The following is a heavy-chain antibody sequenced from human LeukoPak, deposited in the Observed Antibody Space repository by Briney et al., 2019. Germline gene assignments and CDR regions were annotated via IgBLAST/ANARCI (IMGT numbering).Heavy chain of an antibody. Sequence: NPSQTLSLTCTVSGGSISSGGYYWSWIRRHPGKGLGWIGSIYSSGSTYYNPSLKSRVTISVDTSKNQFSLKLSSVTAADTAVYYCARETMVRGVIKGTVPDYFDYWGQGTLVTVSS. CDR1: GGSISSGGYY. CDR2: IYSSGST. D-gene: IGHD3-10*01. V-gene: IGHV4-31*03. CDR3: ARETMVRGVIKGTVPDYFDY. J-gene: IGHJ4*02.